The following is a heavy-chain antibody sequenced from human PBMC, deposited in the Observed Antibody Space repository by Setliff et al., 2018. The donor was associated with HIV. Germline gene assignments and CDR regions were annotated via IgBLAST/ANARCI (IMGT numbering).Heavy chain of an antibody. V-gene: IGHV3-11*01. D-gene: IGHD3-22*01. CDR3: ARLVTYNYDSSAYYPDS. CDR1: GFTFNDYY. Sequence: GGSLRLSCAASGFTFNDYYMSWIRQAPGKGLEWLSDISSSATSIYYADSVKGRFTISRDNAKNSLCLQLNSLRAEDTAVYYCARLVTYNYDSSAYYPDSWGQGTLVTVSS. J-gene: IGHJ4*02. CDR2: ISSSATSI.